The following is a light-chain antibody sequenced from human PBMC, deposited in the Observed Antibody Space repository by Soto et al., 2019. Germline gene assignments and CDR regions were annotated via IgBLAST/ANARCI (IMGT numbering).Light chain of an antibody. CDR1: STDVGGYNF. CDR3: NSYTTSNKLGV. CDR2: EVS. V-gene: IGLV2-14*01. J-gene: IGLJ1*01. Sequence: QSALTQPASVSGSPGQSITISCTGTSTDVGGYNFVSWYQQHPGKAPKLLIYEVSIRPSEVSNRFSGSKSGNTASLTISGLQAEDEADYYCNSYTTSNKLGVFGTGTKLTVL.